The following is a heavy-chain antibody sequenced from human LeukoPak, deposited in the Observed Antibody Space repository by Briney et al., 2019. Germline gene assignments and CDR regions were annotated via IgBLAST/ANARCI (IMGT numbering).Heavy chain of an antibody. Sequence: PSETLSLTCTVPGGSISSYYWSWIRIRQPAGKGLEWIGRIHSSGNTNYNPSLKGRVTMSVDTSKNQFSLKLNSVTAADTAVYYCARDSYYYDSSGYSSITPDSWGQGTLVTVSS. J-gene: IGHJ5*01. CDR1: GGSISSYY. CDR2: IHSSGNT. CDR3: ARDSYYYDSSGYSSITPDS. D-gene: IGHD3-22*01. V-gene: IGHV4-4*07.